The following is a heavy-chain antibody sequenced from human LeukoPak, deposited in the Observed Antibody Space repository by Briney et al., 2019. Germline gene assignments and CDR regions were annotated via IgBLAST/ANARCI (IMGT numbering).Heavy chain of an antibody. J-gene: IGHJ4*02. V-gene: IGHV3-53*01. Sequence: GGSLRLSCAASGFTVSSNYMSWVRQAPGKGLEWVSVIYSGGSTYYADSVKGRFTISRDNSKNTLYLQMNSLRAEDTAVYYCGGGPDYYDSSGAHDYWGQGTLVTVSS. D-gene: IGHD3-22*01. CDR3: GGGPDYYDSSGAHDY. CDR1: GFTVSSNY. CDR2: IYSGGST.